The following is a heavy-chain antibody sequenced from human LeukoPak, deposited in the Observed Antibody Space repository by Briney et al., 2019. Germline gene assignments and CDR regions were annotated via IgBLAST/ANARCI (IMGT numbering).Heavy chain of an antibody. CDR2: MKQDGSEK. J-gene: IGHJ4*02. D-gene: IGHD6-13*01. Sequence: GGSLRLSCAASGFTFSSYWMSWVRQAPGKGLEWVANMKQDGSEKYYVDSVKGRVTISRDNAKNSLYLQMNSLRAEDTAVYHCASKYSSSWSFDYWGQGTLVTVSS. CDR1: GFTFSSYW. CDR3: ASKYSSSWSFDY. V-gene: IGHV3-7*01.